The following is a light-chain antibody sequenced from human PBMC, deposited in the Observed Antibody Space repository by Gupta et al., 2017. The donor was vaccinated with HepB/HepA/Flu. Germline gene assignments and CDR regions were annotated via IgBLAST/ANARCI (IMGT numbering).Light chain of an antibody. CDR2: WAS. J-gene: IGKJ4*01. CDR3: HQDVSKPFT. V-gene: IGKV4-1*01. Sequence: DIVMTQSPDSLAVSLGERATINCKSSQTVLYTSKNYLAWYQHKPGQPPKLLFYWASTRESGVPDRFSGSGSGTDFTLTISSLQAEDVAIYYCHQDVSKPFTFGGGTKVEI. CDR1: QTVLYTSKNY.